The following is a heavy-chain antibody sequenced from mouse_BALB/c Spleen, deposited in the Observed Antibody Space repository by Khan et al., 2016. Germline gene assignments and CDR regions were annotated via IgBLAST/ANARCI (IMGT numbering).Heavy chain of an antibody. CDR1: GYSITSDYA. V-gene: IGHV3-2*02. Sequence: EVELVESGPGLVKPSQSLSLTCTVTGYSITSDYAWNWIRQFPGNKLEWMGYIRYSGSTTYNPSLNSRISTTRDTSKNQFFLQLYSVTTEDTATYYCTRSPTSTRYFDVWGAGTTVTVSS. CDR3: TRSPTSTRYFDV. J-gene: IGHJ1*01. D-gene: IGHD1-2*01. CDR2: IRYSGST.